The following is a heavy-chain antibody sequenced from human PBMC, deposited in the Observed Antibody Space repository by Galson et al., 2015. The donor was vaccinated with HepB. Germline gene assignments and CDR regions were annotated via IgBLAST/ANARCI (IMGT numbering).Heavy chain of an antibody. Sequence: QSGAEVKKPGESLRISCKGSGYSFTRYWISWVRQMPGKGLEWMGTTDPSDSSSKYSPSFQGHVTISVDESIDTAYLEWSGLKASDTAMYYCARHGIAAPASGEYAMDVWGQGTTVAVSS. V-gene: IGHV5-10-1*01. CDR2: TDPSDSSS. D-gene: IGHD6-25*01. J-gene: IGHJ6*02. CDR1: GYSFTRYW. CDR3: ARHGIAAPASGEYAMDV.